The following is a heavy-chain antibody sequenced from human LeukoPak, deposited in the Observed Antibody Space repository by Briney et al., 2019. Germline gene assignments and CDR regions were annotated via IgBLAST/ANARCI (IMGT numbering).Heavy chain of an antibody. J-gene: IGHJ4*02. Sequence: PGGSLRLSCEVSGFTFSSFWMSWVRQAPGKGLEWVSSISGSGGSTYYADSVKGRFTISRDNSKNTLYLQTNSLRAEDTAVYYCAKRRGGGYSGYDDDFDYWGQGTLVTVSS. CDR2: ISGSGGST. CDR1: GFTFSSFW. CDR3: AKRRGGGYSGYDDDFDY. D-gene: IGHD5-12*01. V-gene: IGHV3-23*01.